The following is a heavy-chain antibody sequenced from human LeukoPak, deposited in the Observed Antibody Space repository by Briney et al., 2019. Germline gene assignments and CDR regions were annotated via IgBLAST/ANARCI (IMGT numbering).Heavy chain of an antibody. J-gene: IGHJ4*02. CDR2: INPSGGST. CDR3: ARDFREVSSGWSGNLDY. D-gene: IGHD6-19*01. CDR1: GYPFSSYY. Sequence: ASVKVSCKTSGYPFSSYYIHWVRQAPGQGLEWMGIINPSGGSTNYAQKFQGRITMTRDTSTSTVYMELSSLRSEDTAVYYCARDFREVSSGWSGNLDYWGQGTLVTVSS. V-gene: IGHV1-46*01.